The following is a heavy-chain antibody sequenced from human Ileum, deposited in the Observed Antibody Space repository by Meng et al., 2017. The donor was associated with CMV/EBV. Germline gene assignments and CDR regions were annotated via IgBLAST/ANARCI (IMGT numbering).Heavy chain of an antibody. Sequence: PLQESGPGLVKPSGTLSLTCSVSGGSISDYHWTWIRKSAGKGLQWLGRLRTSGTIDHNPSFKSRVTLSIDTSKNQFSLKLTSVTAADTAVYYCGRAGARGVPVDIWGQGTLVTVSS. D-gene: IGHD3-10*01. CDR2: LRTSGTI. J-gene: IGHJ4*02. CDR1: GGSISDYH. CDR3: GRAGARGVPVDI. V-gene: IGHV4-4*07.